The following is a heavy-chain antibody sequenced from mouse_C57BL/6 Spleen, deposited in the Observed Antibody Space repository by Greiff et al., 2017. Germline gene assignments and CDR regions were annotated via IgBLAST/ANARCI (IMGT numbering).Heavy chain of an antibody. D-gene: IGHD3-2*02. Sequence: QVQLPQSGAELVRPGASVTLSCTASGYTFIDYEMHWVKQTPVHGLEWIGAIDPGTGGTAYNQKFKGKAILTADKSSSSAYMGLRSLTAEDSAVYYCTSSGHSYWGQGTLGTVSA. CDR2: IDPGTGGT. J-gene: IGHJ3*01. V-gene: IGHV1-15*01. CDR1: GYTFIDYE. CDR3: TSSGHSY.